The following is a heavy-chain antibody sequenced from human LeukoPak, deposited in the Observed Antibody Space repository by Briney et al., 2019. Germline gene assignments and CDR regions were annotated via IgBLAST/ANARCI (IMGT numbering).Heavy chain of an antibody. D-gene: IGHD3-22*01. V-gene: IGHV4-59*01. CDR2: IYYSGST. CDR3: ARAEYYYDNYYFDY. CDR1: GGSISSYY. Sequence: PSETLSLTCTVSGGSISSYYWSWIRQPPGKGLEWIGYIYYSGSTNYNPSLKSRVTISVDTSKNQFSLKLSSVTAADTAVYYCARAEYYYDNYYFDYWGQGTLVTVSS. J-gene: IGHJ4*02.